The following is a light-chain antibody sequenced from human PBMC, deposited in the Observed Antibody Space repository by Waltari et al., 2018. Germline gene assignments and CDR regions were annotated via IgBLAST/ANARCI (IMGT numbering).Light chain of an antibody. V-gene: IGKV3-15*01. CDR2: GAS. J-gene: IGKJ1*01. CDR3: QQYTWPSWT. Sequence: EIVMTQSPATLSVSTGERATLSCMASQSINSNLAWYQQKPGQAPRLIISGASTRATDIPVRFSGSGSGTEFTLTISRLQSEDFAVYYCQQYTWPSWTFGQGTKVEIK. CDR1: QSINSN.